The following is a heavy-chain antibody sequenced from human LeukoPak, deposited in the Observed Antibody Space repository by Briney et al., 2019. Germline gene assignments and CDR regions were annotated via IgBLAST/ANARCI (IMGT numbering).Heavy chain of an antibody. J-gene: IGHJ3*02. CDR1: GFTFSSYG. CDR2: ISGSGGST. D-gene: IGHD3-22*01. Sequence: GGTLRLSCAASGFTFSSYGMSWVRQAPGKGLEWVSAISGSGGSTYYADSVKGRFTISRDNSKNTLYLQMNNLRAEDTAVYYCAKVGDSSDTGEAFDIWGQGTMVTVSS. CDR3: AKVGDSSDTGEAFDI. V-gene: IGHV3-23*01.